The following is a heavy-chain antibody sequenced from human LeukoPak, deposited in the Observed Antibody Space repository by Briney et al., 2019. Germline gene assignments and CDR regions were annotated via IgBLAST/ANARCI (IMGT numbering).Heavy chain of an antibody. CDR1: GFTFSAYV. CDR3: AKDTANLWFDL. Sequence: GGSLRLSCAASGFTFSAYVMSWDRQAPGKGLEWVSSIRGIGDTYYADSVKGRFTISRDNSKNTLPLQMNSLRAEDTALYYCAKDTANLWFDLWGQGTLVTVSS. D-gene: IGHD6-25*01. V-gene: IGHV3-23*01. CDR2: IRGIGDT. J-gene: IGHJ5*02.